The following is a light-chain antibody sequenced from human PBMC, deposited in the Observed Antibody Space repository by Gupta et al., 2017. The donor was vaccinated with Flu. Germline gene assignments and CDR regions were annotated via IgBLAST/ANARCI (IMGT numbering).Light chain of an antibody. Sequence: QSALTQPASVSGSPGQSITISCTGTSSDVGGYNYVSWYQQHPGKAPKLMIYEVSNRPSGVSNRFSGSKSGNTASRTISGLQAEDEADYYCSSYTSRSPDVVVGGGTKLTVL. CDR3: SSYTSRSPDVV. CDR1: SSDVGGYNY. J-gene: IGLJ2*01. CDR2: EVS. V-gene: IGLV2-14*01.